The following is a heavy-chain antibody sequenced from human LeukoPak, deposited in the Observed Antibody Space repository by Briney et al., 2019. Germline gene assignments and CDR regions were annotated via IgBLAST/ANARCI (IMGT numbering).Heavy chain of an antibody. Sequence: PSETLSLTCTVSGGSISSYYWNWIRQPPGKGLEWIGYIYYSGSTNYNPSLKSRVTISVDTSKNQFSLKLSSVTAEDTALYYCAKGGFVSIPYDAFDIWGQGTMVTVSS. CDR2: IYYSGST. D-gene: IGHD3-3*01. J-gene: IGHJ3*02. CDR1: GGSISSYY. V-gene: IGHV4-59*01. CDR3: AKGGFVSIPYDAFDI.